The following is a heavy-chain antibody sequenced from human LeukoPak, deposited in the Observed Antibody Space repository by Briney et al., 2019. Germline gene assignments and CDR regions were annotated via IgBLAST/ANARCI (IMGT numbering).Heavy chain of an antibody. CDR3: ARVGLLLCLDY. Sequence: SETLSLTCTVSGGSISSGGYYWRWIRQHPGKGLEWIGYIYYSGSTYYNPSLKSRVTISVDTSKNQFSLKLSSVTAADTAVYYCARVGLLLCLDYWGQGTLVTVSS. CDR2: IYYSGST. D-gene: IGHD3-10*01. CDR1: GGSISSGGYY. V-gene: IGHV4-31*03. J-gene: IGHJ4*02.